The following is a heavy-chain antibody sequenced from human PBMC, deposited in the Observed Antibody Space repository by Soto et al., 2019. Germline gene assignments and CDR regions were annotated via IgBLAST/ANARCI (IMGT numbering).Heavy chain of an antibody. Sequence: ASVKVSCKASGYAFNSYGISWVRQAPGQGLEWLGWISPYNDDTKYAQRLQGRVTMSTDTSSRTAYMHLRSLRSDDTAVYFCARDHSVLRYFDWFPLDVWGQGTTVTVS. V-gene: IGHV1-18*01. CDR1: GYAFNSYG. CDR3: ARDHSVLRYFDWFPLDV. D-gene: IGHD3-9*01. J-gene: IGHJ6*02. CDR2: ISPYNDDT.